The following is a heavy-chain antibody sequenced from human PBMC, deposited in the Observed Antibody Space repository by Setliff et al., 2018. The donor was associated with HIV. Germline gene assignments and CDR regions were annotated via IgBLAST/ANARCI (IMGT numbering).Heavy chain of an antibody. V-gene: IGHV1-2*02. CDR3: ARVDCSSTRCYAFDI. Sequence: WASVKVSCKASGYTFTTYAIFWVRQAPGQGLEWMGWINPHSGGTKYAQKFQGRVTMTRDTSISAAYMELSRLRSDDTAVYYCARVDCSSTRCYAFDIWGQGTMVTVSS. D-gene: IGHD2-2*01. J-gene: IGHJ3*02. CDR1: GYTFTTYA. CDR2: INPHSGGT.